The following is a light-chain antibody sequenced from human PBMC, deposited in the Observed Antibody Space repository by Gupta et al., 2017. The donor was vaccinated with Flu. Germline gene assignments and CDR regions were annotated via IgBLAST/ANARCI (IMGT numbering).Light chain of an antibody. Sequence: DIQMTQSPPSVSASVGDRVTITCRASQGIGSWLAWYQQKPGNAPKLLTYAASSLQSGVPSRFSGSRFSTAFSLTIISMLPPDFVTYYCCQAYGFPPTFGQGTRVEIK. J-gene: IGKJ5*01. CDR1: QGIGSW. V-gene: IGKV1D-12*01. CDR2: AAS. CDR3: CQAYGFPPT.